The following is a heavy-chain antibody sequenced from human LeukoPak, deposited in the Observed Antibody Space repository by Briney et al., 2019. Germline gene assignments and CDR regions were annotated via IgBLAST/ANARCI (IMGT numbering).Heavy chain of an antibody. CDR1: GDSVSSNSAA. Sequence: SQTLSLTCAISGDSVSSNSAAWNWIRQSPSRGFEWLGRTYYRSKWYNDYAVSVKSRITINPDTSKNQFSLQLNSVTPEDTAVYYCARVSSYGSGSIYSTFYYGMDVWGKGTTVTVSS. CDR3: ARVSSYGSGSIYSTFYYGMDV. CDR2: TYYRSKWYN. D-gene: IGHD3-10*01. J-gene: IGHJ6*04. V-gene: IGHV6-1*01.